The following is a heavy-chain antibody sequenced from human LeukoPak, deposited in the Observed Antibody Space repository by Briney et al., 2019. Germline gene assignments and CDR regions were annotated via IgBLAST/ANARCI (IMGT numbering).Heavy chain of an antibody. Sequence: GGSLRLSCAASGFTSSSYAMSWVRQAPGKGLEWVSAISGSGGSTYYADSVKARFTISRDNSKNTLYLQMNSLRAEDTAVYYCAKGTGYSSSWYEDYWGQGTLVTVSS. CDR2: ISGSGGST. CDR1: GFTSSSYA. CDR3: AKGTGYSSSWYEDY. D-gene: IGHD6-13*01. V-gene: IGHV3-23*01. J-gene: IGHJ4*02.